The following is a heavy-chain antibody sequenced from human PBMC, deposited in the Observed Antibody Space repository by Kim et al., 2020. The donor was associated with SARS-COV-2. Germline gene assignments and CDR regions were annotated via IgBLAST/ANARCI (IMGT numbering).Heavy chain of an antibody. V-gene: IGHV3-33*01. D-gene: IGHD3-3*01. Sequence: GGSLRLSCAASGFTFSSYGMHWVRQAPGKGLEWVAVIWYDGSNKYYADSVKGRFTISRDNSKNTLYLQMNSLRAEDTAVYYCARDPQLYVLRFLEWLPNYYYYGMDVWGQGTTVTVSS. CDR3: ARDPQLYVLRFLEWLPNYYYYGMDV. CDR2: IWYDGSNK. J-gene: IGHJ6*02. CDR1: GFTFSSYG.